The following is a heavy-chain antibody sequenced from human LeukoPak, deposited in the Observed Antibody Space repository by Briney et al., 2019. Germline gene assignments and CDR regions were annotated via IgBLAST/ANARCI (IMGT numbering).Heavy chain of an antibody. D-gene: IGHD6-19*01. J-gene: IGHJ5*02. Sequence: ASVKVSCKASGYTFTSYGISWVRQAPGQGLEWMGWISAYNGNTNYAQNFQGRVTMTTDTSTSTAYMELRSLRSDDTAVYYCAREQWLGNWFDPWGQGTLVTVSS. CDR1: GYTFTSYG. V-gene: IGHV1-18*01. CDR3: AREQWLGNWFDP. CDR2: ISAYNGNT.